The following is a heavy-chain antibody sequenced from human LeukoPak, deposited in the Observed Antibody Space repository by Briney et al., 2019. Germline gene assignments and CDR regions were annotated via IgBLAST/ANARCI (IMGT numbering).Heavy chain of an antibody. J-gene: IGHJ4*02. CDR1: GYTFTGYY. V-gene: IGHV1-2*02. CDR2: INPNSGGT. CDR3: ARGVAVAGTSLSY. D-gene: IGHD6-19*01. Sequence: EASVKVSRKASGYTFTGYYMHWVRQAPGQGLEWMGWINPNSGGTNYAQKFQGRVTMTRDTSISTAYMELSRLRSDDTAVYYCARGVAVAGTSLSYWGQGTLVTVSS.